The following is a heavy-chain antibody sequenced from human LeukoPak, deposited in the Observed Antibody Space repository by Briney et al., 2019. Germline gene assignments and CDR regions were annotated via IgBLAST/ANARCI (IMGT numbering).Heavy chain of an antibody. J-gene: IGHJ4*02. D-gene: IGHD3-22*01. V-gene: IGHV4-30-4*01. CDR1: GGSISSYY. CDR2: IYYSGST. CDR3: ARVQPVNYYDSSGYYYVFDY. Sequence: SETLSLTCTVSGGSISSYYWSWIRQPPGKDLEWIGYIYYSGSTYYNPSLKSRVTISVDMSKNQFSLKLSSVTAADTAVYYCARVQPVNYYDSSGYYYVFDYWGQGTLVTVSS.